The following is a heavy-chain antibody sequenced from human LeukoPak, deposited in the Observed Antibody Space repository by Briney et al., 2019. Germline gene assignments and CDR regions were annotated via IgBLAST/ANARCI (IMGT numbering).Heavy chain of an antibody. J-gene: IGHJ5*02. Sequence: VASVKVSCKASGYTFTSYGISWVRQAPGQGLEWMGWISVYNGNTNYAQKLQGRVTMTTDTSTSTAYMELRSLRSDDTAVYYCARAPYYYDSSGYFPNWFDPWGQGTLVTVSS. D-gene: IGHD3-22*01. CDR1: GYTFTSYG. CDR3: ARAPYYYDSSGYFPNWFDP. V-gene: IGHV1-18*01. CDR2: ISVYNGNT.